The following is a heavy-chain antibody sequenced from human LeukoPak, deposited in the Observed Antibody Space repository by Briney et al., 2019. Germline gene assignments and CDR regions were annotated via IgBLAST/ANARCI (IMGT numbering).Heavy chain of an antibody. CDR3: ARGVGSSESNYFDP. Sequence: SETLSLTCTVSGGSITSGNFYWSWIRQPAGKGLELIGRIYNTGSTNYNPSLKSRVTISVDRSKNQFSLMLKSVTAADTAVYYCARGVGSSESNYFDPWGQGTQATVPS. D-gene: IGHD1-26*01. CDR1: GGSITSGNFY. V-gene: IGHV4-61*02. J-gene: IGHJ5*02. CDR2: IYNTGST.